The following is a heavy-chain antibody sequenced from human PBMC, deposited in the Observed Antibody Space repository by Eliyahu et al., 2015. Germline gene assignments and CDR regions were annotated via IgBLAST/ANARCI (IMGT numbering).Heavy chain of an antibody. CDR3: ARDQRSIAAAHYYYGMDV. CDR1: GGPISSGGXY. Sequence: QVQLQESGPGLVKPSQTLSXTCTVSGGPISSGGXYWSWIRQHPGKSLEWIGYIYYSGSTYYNPSLKSRVTISVDTSKNQFSLKLSSVTAADTAVYYCARDQRSIAAAHYYYGMDVWGQGTTVTVSS. CDR2: IYYSGST. V-gene: IGHV4-31*03. D-gene: IGHD6-13*01. J-gene: IGHJ6*02.